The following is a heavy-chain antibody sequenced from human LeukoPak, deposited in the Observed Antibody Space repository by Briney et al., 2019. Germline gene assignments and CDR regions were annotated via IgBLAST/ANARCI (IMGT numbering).Heavy chain of an antibody. J-gene: IGHJ4*02. CDR2: INHSGST. V-gene: IGHV4-34*09. D-gene: IGHD3-22*01. CDR3: ARWRVLIGMGSGYNAGENAFDY. Sequence: SETLSLTCAVYGGSFSGYCWSWIRQPPGKGLEWIGEINHSGSTNYNPSLKSRVTISVDTSKNQFSLKLSSVTAADTAVYYCARWRVLIGMGSGYNAGENAFDYWGQGTLVTVSS. CDR1: GGSFSGYC.